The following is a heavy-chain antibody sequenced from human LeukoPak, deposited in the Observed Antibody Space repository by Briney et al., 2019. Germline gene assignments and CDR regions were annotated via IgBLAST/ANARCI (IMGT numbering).Heavy chain of an antibody. J-gene: IGHJ6*02. Sequence: ASVKVSCKASGYTFNTYGITWVRQAPGQGLEWMGWISPYNGNTNYAQKFQGRVTLTTDTSTSTAYMELRSLRSDDTAVYYCARDGPYYYDSSGYYLTGAPMDVWGQGTTVTVSS. CDR3: ARDGPYYYDSSGYYLTGAPMDV. CDR1: GYTFNTYG. V-gene: IGHV1-18*01. CDR2: ISPYNGNT. D-gene: IGHD3-22*01.